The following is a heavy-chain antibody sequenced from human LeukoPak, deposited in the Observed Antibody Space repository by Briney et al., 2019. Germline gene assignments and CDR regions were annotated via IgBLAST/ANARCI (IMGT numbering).Heavy chain of an antibody. CDR2: ISFDGNNI. J-gene: IGHJ4*02. Sequence: PGGSLRLSCTGSAFTFSSSAFHWVRQAPGKGLEWLSVISFDGNNIHYADSVKGRFTISRDNAKTSLYLQMNSLRAEDTAVYYCARDLSGIAGYTYGRGIDYWGQGTLVTVSS. D-gene: IGHD5-18*01. V-gene: IGHV3-30-3*01. CDR3: ARDLSGIAGYTYGRGIDY. CDR1: AFTFSSSA.